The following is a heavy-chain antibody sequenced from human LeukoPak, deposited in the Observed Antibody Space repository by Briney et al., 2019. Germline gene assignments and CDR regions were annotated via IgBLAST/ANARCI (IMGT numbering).Heavy chain of an antibody. D-gene: IGHD2/OR15-2a*01. CDR2: ISGSGGRT. CDR3: AKSGLLQDLWIHFDY. CDR1: GFSFSSYA. V-gene: IGHV3-23*01. J-gene: IGHJ4*02. Sequence: PGASLRLSCAASGFSFSSYAMSWVRQAPGKGLEWVSAISGSGGRTYYPDSVKGRFTISRDNSKNTLYLQMNSLRAEDTALYYCAKSGLLQDLWIHFDYWGQGTLVTVSS.